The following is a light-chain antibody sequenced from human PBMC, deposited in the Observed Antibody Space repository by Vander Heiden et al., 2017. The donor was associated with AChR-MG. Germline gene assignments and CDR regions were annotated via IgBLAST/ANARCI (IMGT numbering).Light chain of an antibody. J-gene: IGLJ2*01. CDR1: KLGNNV. Sequence: SYALTQPPSVSVSPGQTASITCSGDKLGNNVAWWYQEKPGQSPVLVSKQDSKRPSGIPGRFAGSNSGKTATLTSSGTQAMDEADYYCQAWDSSTGGVFGGGTKLTVL. CDR3: QAWDSSTGGV. V-gene: IGLV3-1*01. CDR2: QDS.